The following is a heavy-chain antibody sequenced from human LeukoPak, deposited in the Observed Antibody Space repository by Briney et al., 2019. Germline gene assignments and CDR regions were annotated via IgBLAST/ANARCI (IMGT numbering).Heavy chain of an antibody. CDR1: GGSISSDNW. V-gene: IGHV4-4*03. D-gene: IGHD5-24*01. Sequence: PPETLSLTCAVSGGSISSDNWWSWVRQPPGKGLEWLGEIYHSGSTNYNPSLKSRVTMSVDKSQNHFSLKVNSVTAADTAVYYCARNGYFAVDYWGQGTLVTVSS. J-gene: IGHJ4*02. CDR3: ARNGYFAVDY. CDR2: IYHSGST.